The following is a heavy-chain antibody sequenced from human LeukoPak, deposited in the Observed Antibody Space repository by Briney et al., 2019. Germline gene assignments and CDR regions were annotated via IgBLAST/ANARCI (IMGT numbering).Heavy chain of an antibody. V-gene: IGHV3-23*01. CDR2: ISGDGAST. Sequence: GGSLRLFCAASGFTFAIHAMTWARQAPGKGLEWVSGISGDGASTHYAESLKGQFTISRDNSQNTLFLQMNSLRVEDTAIYYCAKDSYASGRPLHTFDVWGQGTMVTVSS. CDR3: AKDSYASGRPLHTFDV. J-gene: IGHJ3*01. CDR1: GFTFAIHA. D-gene: IGHD3-10*01.